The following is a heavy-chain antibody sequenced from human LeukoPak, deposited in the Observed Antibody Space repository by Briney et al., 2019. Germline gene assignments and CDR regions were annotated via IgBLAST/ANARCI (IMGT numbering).Heavy chain of an antibody. V-gene: IGHV3-7*01. CDR2: MKYDGSEK. CDR3: ARDIAAAGLFFDY. Sequence: GGSLRLSCAASGFTFSSYWMSWVRQAPGKGLEWVANMKYDGSEKDYVDSVKGRFTISRDNAKNSLYLQMNSLRTEDTAVYYCARDIAAAGLFFDYWGRGTLVTVSS. D-gene: IGHD6-13*01. CDR1: GFTFSSYW. J-gene: IGHJ4*02.